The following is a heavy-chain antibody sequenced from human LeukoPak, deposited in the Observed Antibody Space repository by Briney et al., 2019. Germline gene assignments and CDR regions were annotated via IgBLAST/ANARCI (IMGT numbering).Heavy chain of an antibody. Sequence: GASVKVSFKASGGTFSSYAISWVRQAPGQGLEWMGGIIPIFGTANYAQKFQGRVTITADESTSTAYMELSSLRSEDTAVYYCARGRPSSTYGMDVWGQGTTVTVSS. CDR3: ARGRPSSTYGMDV. V-gene: IGHV1-69*13. CDR1: GGTFSSYA. CDR2: IIPIFGTA. D-gene: IGHD6-6*01. J-gene: IGHJ6*02.